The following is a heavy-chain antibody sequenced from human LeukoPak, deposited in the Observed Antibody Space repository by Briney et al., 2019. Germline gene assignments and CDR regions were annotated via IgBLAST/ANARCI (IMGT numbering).Heavy chain of an antibody. CDR3: AARKLERRAYYYYGMDV. CDR1: GFTFTSSA. CDR2: IVVGSGNT. V-gene: IGHV1-58*01. Sequence: GASVKVSCKASGFTFTSSAVQWVRQARGQRLEWIGWIVVGSGNTNYAQKFQERVTITRDMSTSTAYMELSSLRSEDTAVYYCAARKLERRAYYYYGMDVWGQGTTVTVSS. D-gene: IGHD1-1*01. J-gene: IGHJ6*02.